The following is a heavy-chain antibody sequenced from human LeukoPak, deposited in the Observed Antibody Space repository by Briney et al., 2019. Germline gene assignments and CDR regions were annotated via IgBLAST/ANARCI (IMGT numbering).Heavy chain of an antibody. CDR1: GGSISSSSYY. CDR2: IYYSGST. Sequence: SETLSLTCTVSGGSISSSSYYWGWIRPPPGKGLEWIGSIYYSGSTYYNPSLKSRVTISVDTSKNQFSLKVSSVTAADTAVYYCARRELLSTPDAFDIWGQGTMVTVSS. D-gene: IGHD3-10*01. CDR3: ARRELLSTPDAFDI. J-gene: IGHJ3*02. V-gene: IGHV4-39*01.